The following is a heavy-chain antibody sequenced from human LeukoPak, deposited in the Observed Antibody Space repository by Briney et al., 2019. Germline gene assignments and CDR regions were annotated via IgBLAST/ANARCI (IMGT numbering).Heavy chain of an antibody. J-gene: IGHJ4*02. V-gene: IGHV3-30*03. CDR1: GFTFSSYG. Sequence: PGGSLRLSCAASGFTFSSYGMHWVRQAPGKGLEWVAVISYDGSNKYYADSVKGRFTISRDNAKNSLYLQMNSLRAEDTAVYYCARDLGSDYYDSSGYDYWGQGTLVTVSS. CDR3: ARDLGSDYYDSSGYDY. D-gene: IGHD3-22*01. CDR2: ISYDGSNK.